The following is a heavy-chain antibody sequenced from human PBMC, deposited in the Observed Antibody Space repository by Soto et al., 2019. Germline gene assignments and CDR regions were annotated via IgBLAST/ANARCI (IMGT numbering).Heavy chain of an antibody. Sequence: ASLKVSCKASGYTFTIYGISWVRQAPGQGLEWMGWISAYNGNTNYAQKLQGRVTMTTDTSTSTAYMELRSLRSDDTAVYYCARGEDIVVVVAALDYWGQGTLVTVSS. V-gene: IGHV1-18*01. CDR1: GYTFTIYG. J-gene: IGHJ4*02. CDR2: ISAYNGNT. D-gene: IGHD2-15*01. CDR3: ARGEDIVVVVAALDY.